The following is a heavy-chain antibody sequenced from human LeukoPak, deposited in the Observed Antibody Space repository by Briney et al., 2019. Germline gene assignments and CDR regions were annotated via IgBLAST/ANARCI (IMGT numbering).Heavy chain of an antibody. V-gene: IGHV3-7*03. Sequence: GGSLRLSCAASGFAFSSSAMSWVRQAPGKGLEWVANIKTDGSEKYYVDSVKGRFTISRDNAKNSLYLQMNSLRAEDTAVYYCARDYTGYFPWGQGTLVIVSS. J-gene: IGHJ5*02. CDR3: ARDYTGYFP. D-gene: IGHD3-9*01. CDR1: GFAFSSSA. CDR2: IKTDGSEK.